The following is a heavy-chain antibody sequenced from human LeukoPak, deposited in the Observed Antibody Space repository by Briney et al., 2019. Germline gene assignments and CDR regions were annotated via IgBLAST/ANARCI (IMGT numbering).Heavy chain of an antibody. CDR2: IDYSGAT. CDR3: ARVGSYCFEY. D-gene: IGHD3-10*01. V-gene: IGHV4-59*01. J-gene: IGHJ4*02. Sequence: SETLSLTCTVSGDSISTYYWTWIRQPPGKGLEWIGYIDYSGATNYNPSLKSRVTMSVDTSKHQFSLKLNSVTAADTAVYYCARVGSYCFEYWGQGALVTVS. CDR1: GDSISTYY.